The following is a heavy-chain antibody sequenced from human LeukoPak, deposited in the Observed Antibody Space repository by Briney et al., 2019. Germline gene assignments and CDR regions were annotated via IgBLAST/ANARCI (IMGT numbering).Heavy chain of an antibody. CDR3: AKDYYCSGGSCYFTSPMNFDY. J-gene: IGHJ4*02. CDR1: GFTFSSYG. D-gene: IGHD2-15*01. V-gene: IGHV3-30*02. CDR2: IRYDGSNK. Sequence: GGSLRLSCAASGFTFSSYGMHWVRQAPGKGLELVAFIRYDGSNKYYADSVKGRFTISRDNSKNTLYLQMNSLRAEDTAVYYCAKDYYCSGGSCYFTSPMNFDYWGQGTLVTVSS.